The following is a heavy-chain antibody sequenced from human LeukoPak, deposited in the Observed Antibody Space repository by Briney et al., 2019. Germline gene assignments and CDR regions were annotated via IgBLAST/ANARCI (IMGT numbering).Heavy chain of an antibody. Sequence: HSGGSLRLSCAASGFTVTGNDMSWVRQAPGKGMEWVSLIYVGGGGSAYYADSVRGRFTGSRDDSNNTLDLQMNSLKPDDTAIYYCLRQGVGSPPRWGQGTLGTVSP. V-gene: IGHV3-53*05. J-gene: IGHJ4*02. CDR1: GFTVTGND. D-gene: IGHD1-26*01. CDR2: IYVGGGGSA. CDR3: LRQGVGSPPR.